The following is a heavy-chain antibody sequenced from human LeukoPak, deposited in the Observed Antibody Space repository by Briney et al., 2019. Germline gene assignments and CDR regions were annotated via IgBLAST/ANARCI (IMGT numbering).Heavy chain of an antibody. CDR3: ARGGVTGAWDY. V-gene: IGHV3-74*01. J-gene: IGHJ4*02. CDR2: ITSDGGGT. Sequence: GGSLRLSCAPSGFTFSNNWMHWVRHAPGKGLVWVSLITSDGGGTSYADSVKGRFTISRDNAKNTLYLQMNSLRAEDTAVYYCARGGVTGAWDYWGQGILVTLSS. CDR1: GFTFSNNW. D-gene: IGHD1-26*01.